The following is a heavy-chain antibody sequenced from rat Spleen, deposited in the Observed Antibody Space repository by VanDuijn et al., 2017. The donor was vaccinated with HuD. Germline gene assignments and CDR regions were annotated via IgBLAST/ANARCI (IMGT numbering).Heavy chain of an antibody. J-gene: IGHJ2*01. CDR3: ARDPGLLRTIWGYCDY. D-gene: IGHD1-6*01. CDR1: GFSLTSYN. CDR2: IWTGGTT. V-gene: IGHV2-30*01. Sequence: QVQLMESGPGLVQPSQTLSLTCTVAGFSLTSYNVHWVRQPTGKGLEWMGVIWTGGTTDYSSALKSRLSISRDTSKSQVFLKMSSLQTEDTATYYCARDPGLLRTIWGYCDYWGQGVMVTVSS.